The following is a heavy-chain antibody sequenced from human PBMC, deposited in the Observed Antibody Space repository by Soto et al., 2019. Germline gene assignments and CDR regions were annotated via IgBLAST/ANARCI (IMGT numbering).Heavy chain of an antibody. CDR3: ASCGGGEDY. D-gene: IGHD3-16*01. V-gene: IGHV4-4*02. J-gene: IGHJ4*02. Sequence: QVQLQESGPGLVKPSGTLSLTCAVSGGSISTSHWWTWVRQPPGKGLEWIGEIYHSGSTNYNPSLKGRVSISVDTSRNQFALSLGSGAAADTAVYFCASCGGGEDYWGQGTLVTVSS. CDR1: GGSISTSHW. CDR2: IYHSGST.